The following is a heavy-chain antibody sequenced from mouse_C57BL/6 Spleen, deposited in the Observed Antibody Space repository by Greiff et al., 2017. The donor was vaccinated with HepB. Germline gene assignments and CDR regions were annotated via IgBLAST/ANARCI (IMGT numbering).Heavy chain of an antibody. CDR1: GYAFSSSW. J-gene: IGHJ4*01. CDR3: ARRGYYYGSSYYAMDY. D-gene: IGHD1-1*01. V-gene: IGHV1-82*01. Sequence: VQLQQSGPELVKPGASVKISCTASGYAFSSSWMNWVKQRPGKGLEWIGRIYPGDGDTNYNGKFKGKATLTADKSSSTAYMQLSSLTSEDSAVYFWARRGYYYGSSYYAMDYWGQGTSVTVSS. CDR2: IYPGDGDT.